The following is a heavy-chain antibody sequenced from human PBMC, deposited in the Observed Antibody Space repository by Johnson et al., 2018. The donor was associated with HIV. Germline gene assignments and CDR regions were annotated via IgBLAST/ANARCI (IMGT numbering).Heavy chain of an antibody. CDR3: ARSYCSGGSCRIHDAFDI. D-gene: IGHD2-15*01. V-gene: IGHV3-64*01. CDR1: GFTFSSYG. CDR2: ISSNGGST. J-gene: IGHJ3*02. Sequence: VQLVESGGGLVQPGGSLRLSCAASGFTFSSYGMHWVHQAPGKGLEYVSAISSNGGSTYYANSVKDMQTRRFTISRDNSKNTRYLQMGSRRAEDTAVYYCARSYCSGGSCRIHDAFDIWGQGTMVTVSS.